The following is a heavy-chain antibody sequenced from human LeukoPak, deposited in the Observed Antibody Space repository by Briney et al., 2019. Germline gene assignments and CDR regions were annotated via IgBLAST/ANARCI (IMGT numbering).Heavy chain of an antibody. J-gene: IGHJ2*01. V-gene: IGHV3-21*06. CDR1: GSTLRNYS. CDR3: ARDLYYDGSGGDL. CDR2: ISSSSSYI. Sequence: GGSLRLSCAASGSTLRNYSMNWVRQAPGKGLEWVSSISSSSSYIYYADSMKGRFTISRDNAKNSLYLQMNSLRAEDTAVYYCARDLYYDGSGGDLWGRGTLVTVSS. D-gene: IGHD3-22*01.